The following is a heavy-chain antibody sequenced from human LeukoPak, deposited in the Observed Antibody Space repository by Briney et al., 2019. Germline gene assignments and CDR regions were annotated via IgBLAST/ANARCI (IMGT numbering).Heavy chain of an antibody. CDR2: FDPEDGET. Sequence: ASVKVSCKVSGYTLTELSMHWVRQAPGKGLEWMGGFDPEDGETIYAQKFQGRVTMTVDTSTDTAYMELSSLRSEDTAVYYCATAGSYVLAFDIWGQGTMVTVSS. D-gene: IGHD1-26*01. J-gene: IGHJ3*02. CDR1: GYTLTELS. CDR3: ATAGSYVLAFDI. V-gene: IGHV1-24*01.